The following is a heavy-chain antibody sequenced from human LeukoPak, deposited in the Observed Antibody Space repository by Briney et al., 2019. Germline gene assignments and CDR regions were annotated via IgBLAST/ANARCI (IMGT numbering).Heavy chain of an antibody. D-gene: IGHD6-13*01. Sequence: SETLSLTCTVSGGSISSSSYYWGWIRQPPGKGLEWIGSIYYSGSSYYNPSLKSRVTISVDTSKNQFSLKLSSVTAADTVVYYCARDLYSSRTNDAFVIWGRGTMVTVSS. CDR2: IYYSGSS. V-gene: IGHV4-39*07. CDR1: GGSISSSSYY. J-gene: IGHJ3*02. CDR3: ARDLYSSRTNDAFVI.